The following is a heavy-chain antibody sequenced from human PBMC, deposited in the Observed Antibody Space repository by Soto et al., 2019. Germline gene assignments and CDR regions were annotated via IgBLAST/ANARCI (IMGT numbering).Heavy chain of an antibody. CDR2: IYPGDSDT. V-gene: IGHV5-51*01. CDR3: ARRPAYKFDY. J-gene: IGHJ4*02. CDR1: GYSFTNYW. Sequence: GESLKISCKGSGYSFTNYWIGWVRQMPGKGLEWMGVIYPGDSDTRYNPSFQGQVTISADKSISTAYLQWSNLKASDTAMYYCARRPAYKFDYWGQGTLVTVS. D-gene: IGHD1-1*01.